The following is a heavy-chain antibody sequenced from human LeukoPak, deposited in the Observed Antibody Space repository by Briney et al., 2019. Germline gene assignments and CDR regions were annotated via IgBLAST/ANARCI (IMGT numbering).Heavy chain of an antibody. CDR2: IIPIFGTA. CDR3: ARAIAAADDCYYYYMDV. D-gene: IGHD6-13*01. Sequence: ASVKVSCKASGGTFSSYAISWVRQAPGQGLEWMGGIIPIFGTANYAQKSQGRVTITTDESTSTAYMELSSLRSEDTAVYYCARAIAAADDCYYYYMDVWGKGTTVTVSS. CDR1: GGTFSSYA. J-gene: IGHJ6*03. V-gene: IGHV1-69*05.